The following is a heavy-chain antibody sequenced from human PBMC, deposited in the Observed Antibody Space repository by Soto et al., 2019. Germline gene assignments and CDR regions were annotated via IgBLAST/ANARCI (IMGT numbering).Heavy chain of an antibody. CDR1: GFTFSSYS. D-gene: IGHD2-2*01. V-gene: IGHV3-48*02. J-gene: IGHJ5*02. CDR2: ISSSSSTI. Sequence: GGSLRLSCAASGFTFSSYSMNWVRQAPGKGLEWVSYISSSSSTIYYADSVKGRFTISRDNAKNSLYLQMNSLRDEDTAVYYCARDARYCSSTSCYGFDPWGQGTLVTVSS. CDR3: ARDARYCSSTSCYGFDP.